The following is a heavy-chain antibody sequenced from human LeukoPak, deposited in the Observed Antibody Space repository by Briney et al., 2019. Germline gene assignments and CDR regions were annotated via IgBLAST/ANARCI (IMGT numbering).Heavy chain of an antibody. D-gene: IGHD3-3*01. J-gene: IGHJ4*02. CDR3: VAGVALDY. V-gene: IGHV3-11*01. Sequence: PGGSLRLSCAASGLNFSVYYMTWIRQAPGNGLEAPGNGLEWLSHISKTGTTIYYADSVKGRFTISRDNAKNSLYPHMNSLRADDTAVYYCVAGVALDYWGQGALVTVSS. CDR2: ISKTGTTI. CDR1: GLNFSVYY.